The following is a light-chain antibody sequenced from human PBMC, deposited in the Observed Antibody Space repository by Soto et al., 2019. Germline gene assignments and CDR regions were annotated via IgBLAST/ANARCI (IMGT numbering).Light chain of an antibody. J-gene: IGKJ4*01. Sequence: DIQLTQSPSFLSASVGDRVTITCRASQGISNYLAWYQQKPGKAPNLLIYTASTLQSGVPSRFSGSGSGTEFPLKISTLQPKDSATYYCKKLNVYPLTSGGGPKVQIK. CDR1: QGISNY. V-gene: IGKV1-9*01. CDR2: TAS. CDR3: KKLNVYPLT.